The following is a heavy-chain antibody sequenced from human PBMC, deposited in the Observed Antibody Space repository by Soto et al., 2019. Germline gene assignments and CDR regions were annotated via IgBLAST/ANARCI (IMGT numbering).Heavy chain of an antibody. V-gene: IGHV4-31*03. CDR2: IYYSGST. D-gene: IGHD2-21*02. CDR3: VRDPWGGGDRLLRYGLDV. J-gene: IGHJ6*02. Sequence: QVQLQESGPGLVKPSQTLSLTCSVSGGSISSNGYYWSWVRQLPGKGLEWVGYIYYSGSTYYNASLKSRISISIDTSKNQFSLKLSSVTAADTAVYYCVRDPWGGGDRLLRYGLDVWGQGTTVTVSS. CDR1: GGSISSNGYY.